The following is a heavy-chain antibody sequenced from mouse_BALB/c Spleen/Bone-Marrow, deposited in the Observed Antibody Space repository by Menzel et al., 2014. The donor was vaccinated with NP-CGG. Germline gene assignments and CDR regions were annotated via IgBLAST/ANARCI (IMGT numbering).Heavy chain of an antibody. J-gene: IGHJ2*01. D-gene: IGHD2-14*01. Sequence: EVKLVQSGAELVKPGTSVKLSCKASGYNIKNTYMHWVKQRPEQGLEWIGRIDPANGNTKYDQKFKGKATVTADKSTNTAFLQLSTPTSEDTAVYSCARWDYRYDYWGQGTTLTVSS. V-gene: IGHV14-3*02. CDR3: ARWDYRYDY. CDR2: IDPANGNT. CDR1: GYNIKNTY.